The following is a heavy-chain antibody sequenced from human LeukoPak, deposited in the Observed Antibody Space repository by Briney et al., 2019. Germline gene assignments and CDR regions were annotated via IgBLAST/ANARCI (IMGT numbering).Heavy chain of an antibody. V-gene: IGHV1-69*15. Sequence: SVKVSCKASGGTFSSYAISWVRQAPGQGLEWMGRIIPIFGTANYAQKFQGRVTITADESTSTAYMELSSLRSEDTAVYYCAGGYCSSTSCYRIREDAFDIWGQGTMVTVSS. J-gene: IGHJ3*02. D-gene: IGHD2-2*01. CDR1: GGTFSSYA. CDR2: IIPIFGTA. CDR3: AGGYCSSTSCYRIREDAFDI.